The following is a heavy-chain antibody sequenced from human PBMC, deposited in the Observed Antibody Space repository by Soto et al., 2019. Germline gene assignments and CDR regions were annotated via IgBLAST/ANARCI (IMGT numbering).Heavy chain of an antibody. CDR3: ARLVYDTRLNYMYFDF. Sequence: SETVSLTCAVSGVSISRGNWWTWVRQTPQRGLEYIGEIFHDGTANYYPSFERRVAISVDTSKNQFSLKLTSVTAADTAIYFCARLVYDTRLNYMYFDFWGQGALVTVSS. D-gene: IGHD2-8*01. CDR1: GVSISRGNW. V-gene: IGHV4-4*02. J-gene: IGHJ4*02. CDR2: IFHDGTA.